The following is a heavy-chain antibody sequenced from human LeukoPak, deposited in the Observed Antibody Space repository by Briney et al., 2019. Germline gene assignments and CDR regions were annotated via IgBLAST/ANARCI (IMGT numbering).Heavy chain of an antibody. V-gene: IGHV4-59*01. J-gene: IGHJ5*02. CDR2: MDNSRST. CDR1: GGSISSNY. D-gene: IGHD3-3*01. Sequence: SQTLPLTCTVSGGSISSNYWSWIRQPPGQGLEWIGYMDNSRSTSYNPSLKSRVTISLDTSKNQCSLKVSSVTAADTAVYYCARANSWAISNWLDHWGQGTLVTVSS. CDR3: ARANSWAISNWLDH.